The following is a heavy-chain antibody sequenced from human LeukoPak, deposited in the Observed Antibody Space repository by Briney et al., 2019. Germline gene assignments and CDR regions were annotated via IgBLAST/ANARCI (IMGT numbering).Heavy chain of an antibody. Sequence: SETLSLTCAVYGGSISSYYWSWIRQPPGKGLEWIGYIYHSGSTNYNPSLKSRVTISVDTSKNQFSLKLSSVTAADTAVYYCARALTVAGTQAIRFDPWGQGTLVTVSS. D-gene: IGHD6-19*01. CDR1: GGSISSYY. J-gene: IGHJ5*02. V-gene: IGHV4-59*01. CDR2: IYHSGST. CDR3: ARALTVAGTQAIRFDP.